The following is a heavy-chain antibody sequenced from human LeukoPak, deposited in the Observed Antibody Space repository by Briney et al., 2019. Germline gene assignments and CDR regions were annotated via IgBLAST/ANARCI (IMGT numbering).Heavy chain of an antibody. CDR3: AKDGDTYYFDY. CDR1: GFTLSSYW. V-gene: IGHV3-33*06. CDR2: IWYDGSNK. D-gene: IGHD5-18*01. J-gene: IGHJ4*02. Sequence: AGGSLRLSCAASGFTLSSYWMSWVRQAPGKGLEWVAVIWYDGSNKYYADSVKGRFTISRDNSKNTLYLQMNSLRAEDTAVYYCAKDGDTYYFDYWGQGTLVTVSS.